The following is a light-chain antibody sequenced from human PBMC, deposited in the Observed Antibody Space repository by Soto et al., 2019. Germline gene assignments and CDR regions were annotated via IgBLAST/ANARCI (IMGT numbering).Light chain of an antibody. V-gene: IGKV3-20*01. CDR2: DVS. CDR3: QQYGSSPRT. J-gene: IGKJ5*01. Sequence: EIVLTQSPDTLSLSPGERATLSCRASQSVGTSLAWYQQKPGQAPSLLISDVSNRATGIPARFSGSGSGTDFTLTISRLETEDFAVFYCQQYGSSPRTFGQGTRLEIK. CDR1: QSVGTS.